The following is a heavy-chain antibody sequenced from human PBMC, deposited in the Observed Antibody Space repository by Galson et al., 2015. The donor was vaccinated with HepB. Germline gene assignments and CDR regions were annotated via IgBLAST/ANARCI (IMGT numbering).Heavy chain of an antibody. CDR3: AREVRGQMVIVGIFDA. J-gene: IGHJ4*02. CDR1: GFSFTGNY. V-gene: IGHV3-11*01. D-gene: IGHD3-10*01. CDR2: ISSSGTTT. Sequence: SLRLSCATSGFSFTGNYMSWLRQAPGKGLEWISYISSSGTTTYYADSVKGRFTISRDNAKRSVSLHMRGLRAEDTAVYYCAREVRGQMVIVGIFDAWGQGTRVTVSS.